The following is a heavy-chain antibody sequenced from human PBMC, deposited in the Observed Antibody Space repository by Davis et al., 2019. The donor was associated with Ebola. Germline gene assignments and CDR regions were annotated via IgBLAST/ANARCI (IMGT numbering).Heavy chain of an antibody. D-gene: IGHD5-24*01. Sequence: GESLKISCKASGYSSTKYWIGWVRQMPGKGLEWMGLVHPGVSGDSDIRYSPSFQGQVSISVDKSIATAYLQWGGLKTSDTAIYYCVRQANYILYDPWGQGTLVTVSS. V-gene: IGHV5-51*01. CDR3: VRQANYILYDP. CDR2: VHPGVSGDSDI. J-gene: IGHJ5*02. CDR1: GYSSTKYW.